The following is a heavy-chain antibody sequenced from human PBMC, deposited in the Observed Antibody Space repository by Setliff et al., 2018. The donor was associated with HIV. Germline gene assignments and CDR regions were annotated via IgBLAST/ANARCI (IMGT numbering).Heavy chain of an antibody. CDR1: GFSISSRYY. CDR3: ARESPSSSWFYFDF. Sequence: SETLSLTCDVSGFSISSRYYWGWIRQSPGKGLEWIGSIYHSGTTYYNPSLKSRVTISVDTSKNQFSLKLSSVTAADTAVYYCARESPSSSWFYFDFWGQGTLVTVSS. CDR2: IYHSGTT. V-gene: IGHV4-38-2*02. J-gene: IGHJ4*02. D-gene: IGHD6-13*01.